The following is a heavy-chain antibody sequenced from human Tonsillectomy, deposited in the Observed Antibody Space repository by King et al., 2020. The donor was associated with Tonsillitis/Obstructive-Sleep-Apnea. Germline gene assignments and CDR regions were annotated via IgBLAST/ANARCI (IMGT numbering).Heavy chain of an antibody. CDR3: ARGRMIVVVITGGWFDP. CDR1: GYTFTSYA. CDR2: INAGNGNT. J-gene: IGHJ5*02. V-gene: IGHV1-3*01. Sequence: QLVQSGAEVKKPGASVKVSCKASGYTFTSYAMHWVRQAPGQRLEWMGWINAGNGNTKYSQKFQGRVTITRDTSASTAYMELSSLRSEDTAVYYCARGRMIVVVITGGWFDPWGRGTLVTVSS. D-gene: IGHD3-22*01.